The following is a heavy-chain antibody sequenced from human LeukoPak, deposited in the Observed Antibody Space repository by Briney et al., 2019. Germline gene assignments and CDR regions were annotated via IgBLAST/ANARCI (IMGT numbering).Heavy chain of an antibody. Sequence: SVKPSCKPSGGTFSSNAISWERHVPGQGHEWMRGILPIFGTANYAQKFQGRVTITADESTRTAYMELSSLRSEDTAVYYCASNVVDTAMVVFDYWGQGTLVTVSS. CDR2: ILPIFGTA. V-gene: IGHV1-69*01. CDR3: ASNVVDTAMVVFDY. D-gene: IGHD5-18*01. J-gene: IGHJ4*02. CDR1: GGTFSSNA.